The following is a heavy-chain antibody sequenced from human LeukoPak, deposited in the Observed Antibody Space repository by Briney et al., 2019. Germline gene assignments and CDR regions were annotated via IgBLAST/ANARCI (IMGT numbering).Heavy chain of an antibody. CDR3: ARGDYCSGGSCLFDY. CDR1: GFTFSSYW. CDR2: IKQDGSEK. V-gene: IGHV3-7*01. D-gene: IGHD2-15*01. J-gene: IGHJ4*02. Sequence: GGSLRLSCAASGFTFSSYWMSRVRQAPGKGLEWVANIKQDGSEKYYVDSVKGRFTISRDNAKNSLYLQMNSLRAEDTAVYYCARGDYCSGGSCLFDYWGQGTLVTVSS.